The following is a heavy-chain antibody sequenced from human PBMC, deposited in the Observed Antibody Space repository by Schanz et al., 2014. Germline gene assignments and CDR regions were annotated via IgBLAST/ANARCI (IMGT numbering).Heavy chain of an antibody. CDR1: GFPFSDYF. D-gene: IGHD3-10*01. CDR3: ARIGGSDFDY. CDR2: IGNGGVTI. J-gene: IGHJ4*02. Sequence: QVQLVDPGGGLVKPGGSLRLSCTASGFPFSDYFMAWIRQPPGRGLEWVSYIGNGGVTIYYADSVKGRFTISRDNSKNSLYLQMNSLRAEDTAVYYCARIGGSDFDYWAQGTLVTVSS. V-gene: IGHV3-11*01.